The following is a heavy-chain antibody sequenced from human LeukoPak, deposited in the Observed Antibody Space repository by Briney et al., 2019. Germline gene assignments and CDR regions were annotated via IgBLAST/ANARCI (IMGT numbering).Heavy chain of an antibody. CDR1: GFTFSGSA. CDR2: IRSKANSYAT. CDR3: AKDMYYYDSSGYYSVLGDY. D-gene: IGHD3-22*01. J-gene: IGHJ4*02. Sequence: GGSLRLSCAASGFTFSGSAMHWVRQASGKGLEWVGRIRSKANSYATAYAASVKGRFTISRDDSKNTAYLQMNSLKTEDTAVYYCAKDMYYYDSSGYYSVLGDYWGQGTLVTVSS. V-gene: IGHV3-73*01.